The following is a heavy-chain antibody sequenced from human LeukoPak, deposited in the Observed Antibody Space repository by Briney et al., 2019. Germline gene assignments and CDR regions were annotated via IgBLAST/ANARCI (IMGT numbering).Heavy chain of an antibody. CDR2: IWYDGSNK. D-gene: IGHD3-9*01. J-gene: IGHJ4*02. CDR1: GFTFSSYG. Sequence: PGGSLRLSCAASGFTFSSYGTHWVRQAPGKGLEWVAVIWYDGSNKYYVDSVKGRFTISRDNSKSTLYLQMNSLRAEDTAVYYCARDLKALRYFDWLSDWGQGTLVTVFS. V-gene: IGHV3-33*01. CDR3: ARDLKALRYFDWLSD.